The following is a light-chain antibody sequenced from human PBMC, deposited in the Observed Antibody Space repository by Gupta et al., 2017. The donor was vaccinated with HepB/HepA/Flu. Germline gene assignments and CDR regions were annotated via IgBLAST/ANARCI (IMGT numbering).Light chain of an antibody. V-gene: IGLV3-19*01. CDR3: NAWDTRVSHGV. Sequence: SFELTQNRGVSVTERRSVWVACKGDSLRSYYASWYQQKPGQAPVLVIYGKNNRPSGTPDRISGSSSGSIQSCTITVAQSVDEADQYCNAWDTRVSHGVFGGGTKVTVL. CDR1: SLRSYY. J-gene: IGLJ2*01. CDR2: GKN.